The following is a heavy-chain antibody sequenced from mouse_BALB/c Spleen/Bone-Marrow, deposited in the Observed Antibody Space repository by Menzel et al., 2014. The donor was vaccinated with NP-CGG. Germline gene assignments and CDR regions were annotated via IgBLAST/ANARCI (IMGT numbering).Heavy chain of an antibody. Sequence: EVKVIESGGGLVQPGGSLKLSCAASGFDFSRYWMNWVRQAPGKGLEWIGEINPDSSTINYTPSLKDKFIISRDNAKNTLYLQMSKVRSEDTALYYCVREGHWAWFVYWGQGTLVTVSA. V-gene: IGHV4-1*02. CDR1: GFDFSRYW. J-gene: IGHJ3*01. CDR3: VREGHWAWFVY. D-gene: IGHD4-1*01. CDR2: INPDSSTI.